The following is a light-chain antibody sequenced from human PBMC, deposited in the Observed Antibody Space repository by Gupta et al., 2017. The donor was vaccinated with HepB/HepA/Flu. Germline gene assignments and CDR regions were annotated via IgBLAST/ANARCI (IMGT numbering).Light chain of an antibody. CDR1: SGPVTSGHY. CDR3: FLSHVAVRV. CDR2: DTT. V-gene: IGLV7-46*01. J-gene: IGLJ2*01. Sequence: QVVVTQALSLTVSPGGTVTLTCGSNSGPVTSGHYTYWFQQKPGQAPRTLIYDTTKKHSWTPARFSGSLLGGKAALVLTGAQPDDEAEYQYFLSHVAVRVVGGGTRLTVL.